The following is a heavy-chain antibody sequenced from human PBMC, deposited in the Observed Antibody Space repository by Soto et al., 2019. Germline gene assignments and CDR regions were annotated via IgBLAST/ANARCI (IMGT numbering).Heavy chain of an antibody. CDR1: GYSFITYW. J-gene: IGHJ6*02. V-gene: IGHV5-51*01. Sequence: GESLKISCVGAGYSFITYWVAWVRQMPGKGLEWMGIFNPRDPAATYSPSFQGQVTISADRSISTAYLQWNSLKASDTAIYYRARGGKHGSHFYGMDVWGQGTTVTVSS. CDR2: FNPRDPAA. D-gene: IGHD1-26*01. CDR3: ARGGKHGSHFYGMDV.